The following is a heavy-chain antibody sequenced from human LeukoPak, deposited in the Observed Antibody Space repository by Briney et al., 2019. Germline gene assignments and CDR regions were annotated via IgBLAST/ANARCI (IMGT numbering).Heavy chain of an antibody. Sequence: GGSLRLSCAASGFTFSSYWMSWVRQAPGKGLEWVANIKQDGSEKYYVDSVKGRFTISRDNAKNSLYLQMNSLRAEDTAVYYCAREGAIAARRQSYYYYGMDVWGQGTTVTVSS. CDR3: AREGAIAARRQSYYYYGMDV. CDR1: GFTFSSYW. V-gene: IGHV3-7*01. D-gene: IGHD6-6*01. CDR2: IKQDGSEK. J-gene: IGHJ6*02.